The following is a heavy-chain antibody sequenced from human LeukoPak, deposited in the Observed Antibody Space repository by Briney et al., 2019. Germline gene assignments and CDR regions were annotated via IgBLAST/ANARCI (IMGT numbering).Heavy chain of an antibody. CDR2: IKGDESEI. J-gene: IGHJ4*02. V-gene: IGHV3-7*04. CDR1: GFAFSTYW. Sequence: GGSLRLSCAASGFAFSTYWMSWVRQAPGKGLEWVAAIKGDESEIYYVDSVKGRFTISRDNTKNSLFLQMNNLRAEDTGVFYCARDVYWGQGTLVTVSS. CDR3: ARDVY.